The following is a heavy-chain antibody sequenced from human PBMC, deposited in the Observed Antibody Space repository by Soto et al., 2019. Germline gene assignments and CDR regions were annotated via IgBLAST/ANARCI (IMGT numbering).Heavy chain of an antibody. Sequence: VQLVESGGGVVQPGTSLRLSCVASGSTFSNYGMQWVRQAPGKGPQWVAVIWYDGSNKSYGESVKGRFTISRDNSKNTLYLDINSLRAEDTAVYYCARDGGSHGPSYFDSWGQGSLVIVSS. CDR1: GSTFSNYG. CDR3: ARDGGSHGPSYFDS. J-gene: IGHJ4*02. V-gene: IGHV3-33*01. CDR2: IWYDGSNK. D-gene: IGHD3-16*01.